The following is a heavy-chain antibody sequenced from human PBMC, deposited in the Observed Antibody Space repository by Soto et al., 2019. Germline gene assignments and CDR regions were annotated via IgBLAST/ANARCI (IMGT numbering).Heavy chain of an antibody. CDR3: SSSRVRGDNLDY. J-gene: IGHJ4*02. V-gene: IGHV1-24*01. CDR2: FDPDDGET. Sequence: QVQLVQSGAEVKKPGASVKVSCKVSGYTLTELSMHWVRQAPGTGLEWMGGFDPDDGETIYAQKFPGRVTMTEDTSTDTAYMELSSLRSEDTAVYYCSSSRVRGDNLDYWGQGTLVTVSS. CDR1: GYTLTELS. D-gene: IGHD3-10*01.